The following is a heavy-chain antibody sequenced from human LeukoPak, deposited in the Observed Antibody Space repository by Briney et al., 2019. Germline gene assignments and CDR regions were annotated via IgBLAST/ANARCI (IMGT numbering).Heavy chain of an antibody. CDR2: ISWNSGSI. Sequence: GGSLRLSCAASGFTFDDYAMHWVRQSPGKGLEWVSGISWNSGSISYGDSVKGRFTISRDNAKNSLYLQMNSLRAEDTAVYYCASWSHYDSGGDYWGQGTLVTVSS. D-gene: IGHD3-22*01. CDR1: GFTFDDYA. J-gene: IGHJ4*02. CDR3: ASWSHYDSGGDY. V-gene: IGHV3-9*01.